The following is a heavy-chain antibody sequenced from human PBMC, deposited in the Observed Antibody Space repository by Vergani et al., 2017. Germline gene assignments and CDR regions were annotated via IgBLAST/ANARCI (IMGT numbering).Heavy chain of an antibody. CDR2: ISSSSSYI. V-gene: IGHV3-21*01. D-gene: IGHD3-22*01. J-gene: IGHJ6*02. Sequence: EVQLVESGGGLVKPGGSLRLSCAASGFTFSSYSMNWVRQAPGKGLEWVSSISSSSSYIYYADSVKGRFTISRDNAKNSLYLQMKSLRAEDTAVYYCARGMIVVVDRSAGIMYVWGQGTTVTVSS. CDR3: ARGMIVVVDRSAGIMYV. CDR1: GFTFSSYS.